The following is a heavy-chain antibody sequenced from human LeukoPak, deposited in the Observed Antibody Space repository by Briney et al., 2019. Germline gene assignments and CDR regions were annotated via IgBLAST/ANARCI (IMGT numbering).Heavy chain of an antibody. CDR3: ASGFARFEP. CDR1: GFTVSSYC. D-gene: IGHD3-10*01. V-gene: IGHV3-7*01. Sequence: GGSLRLSCAASGFTVSSYCTHSARHAPGKGLEWVSNIKQDGSEKYYVDSVKGRLTISTDHAKHSLYLQTNSLRTEDTAVTYWASGFARFEPWGEGTLVTVSS. CDR2: IKQDGSEK. J-gene: IGHJ5*02.